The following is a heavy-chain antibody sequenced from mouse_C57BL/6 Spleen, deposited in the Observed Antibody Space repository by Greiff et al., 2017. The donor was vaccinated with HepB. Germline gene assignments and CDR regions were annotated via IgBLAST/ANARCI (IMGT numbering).Heavy chain of an antibody. CDR2: IYPGSGST. V-gene: IGHV1-55*01. CDR3: ARDDDSNQDGDV. Sequence: VQLQQSGAELVKPGASVKMSCQASGSTFTSYWITWVKQRPGQGLEWIGDIYPGSGSTNYNEQFKSTATLTVDTSPSTANMQLSSLTYEDSAVYYGARDDDSNQDGDVWGTGTTVTGSS. D-gene: IGHD2-5*01. CDR1: GSTFTSYW. J-gene: IGHJ1*03.